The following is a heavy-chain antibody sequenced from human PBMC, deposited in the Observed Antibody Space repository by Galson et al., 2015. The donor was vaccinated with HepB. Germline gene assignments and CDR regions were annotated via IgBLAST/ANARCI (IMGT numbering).Heavy chain of an antibody. Sequence: SVTVSCKASGGTFSSYAFSWVRQAPGQGLEWMGGIIPIFGTPHYAQKFRGRITITADESTSTVYMDLCSLRSDEDTAVYHCARDVGAARPRDYFYYYMDVWGKGTTVIVSS. CDR1: GGTFSSYA. D-gene: IGHD6-6*01. CDR2: IIPIFGTP. J-gene: IGHJ6*03. V-gene: IGHV1-69*13. CDR3: ARDVGAARPRDYFYYYMDV.